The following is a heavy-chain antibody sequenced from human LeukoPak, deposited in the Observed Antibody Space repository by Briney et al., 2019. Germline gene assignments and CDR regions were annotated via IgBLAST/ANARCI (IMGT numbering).Heavy chain of an antibody. Sequence: GGSLRLSCAASGFTFSSYTMSWVRQAPGKGLEWVSALSGSGGTTYYADSVKGRFTISRDNSKNTLYLQINSLRAEDSAIYYCAKERSYDSLTGYFDCWGQGTLVTVSS. V-gene: IGHV3-23*01. J-gene: IGHJ4*02. CDR1: GFTFSSYT. D-gene: IGHD3-9*01. CDR3: AKERSYDSLTGYFDC. CDR2: LSGSGGTT.